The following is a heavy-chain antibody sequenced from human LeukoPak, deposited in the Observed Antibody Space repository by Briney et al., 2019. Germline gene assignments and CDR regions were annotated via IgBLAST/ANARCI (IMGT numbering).Heavy chain of an antibody. CDR1: GFTFSSYA. D-gene: IGHD3-22*01. CDR3: ARDPRYDSSGYYPPFEY. CDR2: ISYDGSNK. V-gene: IGHV3-30-3*01. Sequence: GGSLRLSCAASGFTFSSYAMHWVRQAPGKGLEWVAVISYDGSNKYYADSVKGRFTISRDNSKNTLYLQMNSLRAEDTAVYYCARDPRYDSSGYYPPFEYWGQGTLVTVSS. J-gene: IGHJ4*02.